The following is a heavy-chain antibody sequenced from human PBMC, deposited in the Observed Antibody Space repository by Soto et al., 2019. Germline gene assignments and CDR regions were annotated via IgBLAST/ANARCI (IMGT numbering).Heavy chain of an antibody. J-gene: IGHJ3*02. CDR1: GFTFSSYD. Sequence: GGSLRLSCAASGFTFSSYDMHWVRQATGKGLEWVSAIGTAGDTYYPGSVKGRFTISRENAKNSLYLQMNSLRAGDTAAYYCARGSGGSSVDAFDIWGQGTMVTVSS. D-gene: IGHD2-15*01. V-gene: IGHV3-13*01. CDR3: ARGSGGSSVDAFDI. CDR2: IGTAGDT.